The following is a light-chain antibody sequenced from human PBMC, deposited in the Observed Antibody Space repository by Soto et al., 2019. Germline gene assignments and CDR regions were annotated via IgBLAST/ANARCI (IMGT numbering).Light chain of an antibody. J-gene: IGKJ2*01. CDR2: GAS. Sequence: EIVMTQSPGTLSMSAGERATLSCRASQSVSSNLGWYQQKPGQAPRLLIYGASTRATGIPARFSGSGSGTEFTLTISSLQSADFAVYYCQQYNNWPYTFGQGTKLEIK. CDR1: QSVSSN. V-gene: IGKV3-15*01. CDR3: QQYNNWPYT.